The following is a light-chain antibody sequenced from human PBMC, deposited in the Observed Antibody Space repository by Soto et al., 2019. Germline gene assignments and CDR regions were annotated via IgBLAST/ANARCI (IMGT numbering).Light chain of an antibody. CDR3: QQYNTYSSLT. Sequence: DIQMTQSPSSLSASVGDRVTITCRASQGIRDYLAWYQQKPGKAPNLLIYGASSLQSGVPSRFSGSGSGTDFTLTISSLQPEDGATYYCQQYNTYSSLTFGGGTKVEIK. CDR1: QGIRDY. V-gene: IGKV1-27*01. J-gene: IGKJ4*01. CDR2: GAS.